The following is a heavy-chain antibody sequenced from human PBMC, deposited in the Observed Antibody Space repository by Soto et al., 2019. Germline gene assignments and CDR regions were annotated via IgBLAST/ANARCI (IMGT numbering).Heavy chain of an antibody. CDR3: AKSFCSSSSCFFLWVDP. CDR2: ISGTGVPT. V-gene: IGHV3-23*01. D-gene: IGHD2-2*01. J-gene: IGHJ5*02. CDR1: GLAFSTYA. Sequence: EVQLLESGGGLVQPGGSLRLSCAASGLAFSTYAMSWVRQAPGKGLECISLISGTGVPTLYAESVKGRFSVSRDNSKDTLFLEMNNLRVDDTAIYYCAKSFCSSSSCFFLWVDPWGPGTLVTVSS.